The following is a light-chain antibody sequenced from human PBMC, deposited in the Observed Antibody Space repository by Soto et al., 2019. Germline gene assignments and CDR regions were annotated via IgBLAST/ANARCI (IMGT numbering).Light chain of an antibody. Sequence: QSVLTQSPSASATPGQRVTISCSGGRAHIGTYTVNWYQHLPGPAPSLLIFRNHQRPSGVPVPFSGSKSGTSASLAISGPQSEYEADYYCAAWDGSLRAVVFGGGTKLTVL. CDR1: RAHIGTYT. V-gene: IGLV1-44*01. CDR3: AAWDGSLRAVV. CDR2: RNH. J-gene: IGLJ2*01.